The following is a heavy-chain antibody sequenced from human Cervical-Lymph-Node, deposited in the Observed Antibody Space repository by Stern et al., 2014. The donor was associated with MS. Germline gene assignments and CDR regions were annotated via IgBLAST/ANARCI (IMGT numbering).Heavy chain of an antibody. CDR2: LYHSGST. Sequence: VQLVQSGPGLVKPSQTLSLTCTVSGGSISSGNYYWSWLRQHPGKGLDWIGSLYHSGSTYYNPPLKSRVTTSIDTSKNQFSLKLSSVTAADTAVYYCARGSREVLLPRFYFDYWGQGTLVTVSS. CDR3: ARGSREVLLPRFYFDY. J-gene: IGHJ4*02. CDR1: GGSISSGNYY. V-gene: IGHV4-31*03. D-gene: IGHD3-3*01.